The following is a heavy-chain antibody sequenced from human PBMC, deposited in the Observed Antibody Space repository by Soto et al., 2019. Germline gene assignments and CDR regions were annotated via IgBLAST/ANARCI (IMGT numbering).Heavy chain of an antibody. V-gene: IGHV3-74*01. J-gene: IGHJ4*02. CDR2: INSDGSST. CDR1: GFTFSSYW. D-gene: IGHD3-3*01. Sequence: GGSLRLSCAASGFTFSSYWMHWVRQAPGKGLVWVSRINSDGSSTSYADSVKGRFTISRDNAKNTLYLQMNSLRAEDTAVYYCARAPTFPGRFTIFGVVRTAGVDYWGQGTLVTVSS. CDR3: ARAPTFPGRFTIFGVVRTAGVDY.